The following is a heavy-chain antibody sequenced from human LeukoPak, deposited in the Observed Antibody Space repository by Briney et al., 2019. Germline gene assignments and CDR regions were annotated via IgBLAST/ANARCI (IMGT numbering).Heavy chain of an antibody. V-gene: IGHV1-18*01. J-gene: IGHJ4*02. CDR3: VRKGRQLAPDS. D-gene: IGHD1-1*01. Sequence: ASVKVSCKASGYTFTSYGITWVRQAPGQGLEWMGWISANNGDRHYAQNVLDRVTLTTDTSTSTAYMDLRSLRSDDTAVYYCVRKGRQLAPDSWGQGTLVTVSS. CDR1: GYTFTSYG. CDR2: ISANNGDR.